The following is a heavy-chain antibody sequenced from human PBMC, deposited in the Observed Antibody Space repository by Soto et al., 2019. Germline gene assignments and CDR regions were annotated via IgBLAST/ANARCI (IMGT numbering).Heavy chain of an antibody. CDR2: IYYSGST. CDR3: ARTHDFGGSRIFDY. V-gene: IGHV4-31*03. CDR1: GGSISSGGYY. D-gene: IGHD4-17*01. J-gene: IGHJ4*02. Sequence: PSETLSLTCTVSGGSISSGGYYWSWIRQHPGKGLEWIGYIYYSGSTYYNPSLKSRVTISVDTSKNQFSLKLSSVTAADTAVYYCARTHDFGGSRIFDYWGQGTLVTVSS.